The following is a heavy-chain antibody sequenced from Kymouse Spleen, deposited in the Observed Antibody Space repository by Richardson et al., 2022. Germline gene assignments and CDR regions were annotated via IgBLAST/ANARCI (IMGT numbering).Heavy chain of an antibody. CDR3: AKDRRYSSSDY. J-gene: IGHJ4*02. CDR1: GFTFDDYA. D-gene: IGHD6-6*01. CDR2: ISWNSGSI. Sequence: EVQLVESGGGLVQPGRSLRLSCAASGFTFDDYAMHWVRQAPGKGLEWVSGISWNSGSIGYADSVKGRFTISRDNAKNSLYLQMNSLRAEDTALYYCAKDRRYSSSDYWGQGTLVTVSS. V-gene: IGHV3-9*01.